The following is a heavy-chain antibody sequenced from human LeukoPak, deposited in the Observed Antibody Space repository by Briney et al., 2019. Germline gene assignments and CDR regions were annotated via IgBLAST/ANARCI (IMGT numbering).Heavy chain of an antibody. CDR2: ISGSGGST. CDR3: ARGDDSGYYDYFDY. Sequence: RGSLRLSCAASGFTFSSYAMSWVRQAPGKGLEWVSAISGSGGSTYYADSVKGRFTISRDFSKNTVFLHMNSLRAEDTAMYYCARGDDSGYYDYFDYWGQGALVTVSS. V-gene: IGHV3-23*01. J-gene: IGHJ4*02. D-gene: IGHD3-22*01. CDR1: GFTFSSYA.